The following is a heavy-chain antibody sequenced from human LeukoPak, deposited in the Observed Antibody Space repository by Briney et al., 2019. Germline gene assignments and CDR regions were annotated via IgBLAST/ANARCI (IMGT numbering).Heavy chain of an antibody. CDR3: AGVGHCSSTSCPDAFDI. J-gene: IGHJ3*02. CDR2: IYHSGST. V-gene: IGHV4-30-2*01. CDR1: GGSISSGGYY. D-gene: IGHD2-2*01. Sequence: SETLSLTCTVSGGSISSGGYYWSWIRQPPGKGLEWIGYIYHSGSTYYNPSLKSRVTISVDRSKNQFSLKLSSVTAADTAVYYCAGVGHCSSTSCPDAFDIWGQGTMVTVSS.